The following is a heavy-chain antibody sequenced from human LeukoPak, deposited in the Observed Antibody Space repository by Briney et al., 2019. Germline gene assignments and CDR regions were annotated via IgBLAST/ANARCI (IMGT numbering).Heavy chain of an antibody. CDR3: ARVPADYGMDV. J-gene: IGHJ6*02. CDR2: IIPIFGIA. CDR1: GGTSSSYA. V-gene: IGHV1-69*04. Sequence: ASVKVSCKASGGTSSSYAITRVRQAPGQGLEWMGRIIPIFGIANYAQKFQGRVTITADKSTSTAYMELSSLRSEDTAVYYCARVPADYGMDVWGQGTTVTVSS.